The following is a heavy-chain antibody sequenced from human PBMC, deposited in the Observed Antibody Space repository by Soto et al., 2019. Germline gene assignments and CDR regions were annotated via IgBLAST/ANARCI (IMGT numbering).Heavy chain of an antibody. V-gene: IGHV1-69*02. Sequence: SVKVSCKASGGTFSSYTISWVRQAPGQGLEWMGRIIPILGIANYAQKFQGRVTITADKSTSTAYMELSSLRSEDTAVYYCASLAYYGSGSYYNLARFVYWGQGTLVTVSS. CDR3: ASLAYYGSGSYYNLARFVY. D-gene: IGHD3-10*01. CDR1: GGTFSSYT. J-gene: IGHJ4*02. CDR2: IIPILGIA.